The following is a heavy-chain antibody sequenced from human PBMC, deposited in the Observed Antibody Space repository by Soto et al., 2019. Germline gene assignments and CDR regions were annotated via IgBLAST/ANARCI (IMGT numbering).Heavy chain of an antibody. CDR1: GISFSGYR. Sequence: WGALRISCATSGISFSGYRIHRVPPTPGKGLVWVSHINGDGSSTNYADSVKGRFTISRDYAKNTLYLQMNSLRVEDTAVYYCARGGAYIYGPQYDWGQGTLVTVSS. CDR2: INGDGSST. J-gene: IGHJ4*02. CDR3: ARGGAYIYGPQYD. V-gene: IGHV3-74*01. D-gene: IGHD5-18*01.